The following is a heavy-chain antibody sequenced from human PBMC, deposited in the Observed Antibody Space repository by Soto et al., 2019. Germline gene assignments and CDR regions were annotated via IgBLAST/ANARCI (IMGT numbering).Heavy chain of an antibody. D-gene: IGHD6-6*01. CDR1: GGSISSGGYY. Sequence: QVQLQESGPGLVKPSQTLSLTCTVSGGSISSGGYYWTWIRQHPGKGLEWIGYNYYSGITYYNPSLKSRVTXSXDXSQXQFSLKLSSGTAADTAVYYCARGSSIAGLYYGMDVWGQGTTVTVSS. J-gene: IGHJ6*02. CDR3: ARGSSIAGLYYGMDV. V-gene: IGHV4-31*03. CDR2: NYYSGIT.